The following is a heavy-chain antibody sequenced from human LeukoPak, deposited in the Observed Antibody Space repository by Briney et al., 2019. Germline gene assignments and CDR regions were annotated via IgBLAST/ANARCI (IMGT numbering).Heavy chain of an antibody. CDR1: GYTFNSFD. CDR3: ARAHGSENRAHNWFDP. V-gene: IGHV1-8*01. J-gene: IGHJ5*02. Sequence: ASVKVSCKASGYTFNSFDINWVRQATGQGLEWMGWMNPNSGNTGYAQKFQGRVTMTRNTSISTAYMELSSLRSEDTAVYYCARAHGSENRAHNWFDPWGQGTLVTVSS. D-gene: IGHD3-10*01. CDR2: MNPNSGNT.